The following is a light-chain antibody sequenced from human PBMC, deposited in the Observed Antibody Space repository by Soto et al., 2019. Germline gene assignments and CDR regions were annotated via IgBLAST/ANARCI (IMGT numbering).Light chain of an antibody. Sequence: SVKNYLAWYQQKPGKAPKLLIYTASTLKSGVPSRFSGSGSGTEFTLTISSLQPEDFATYYCQQYNTFPSFGQGTKVDIK. CDR2: TAS. CDR3: QQYNTFPS. CDR1: SVKNY. V-gene: IGKV1-5*03. J-gene: IGKJ1*01.